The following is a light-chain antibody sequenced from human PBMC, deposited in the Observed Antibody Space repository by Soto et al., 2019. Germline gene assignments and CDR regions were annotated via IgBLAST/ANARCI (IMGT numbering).Light chain of an antibody. Sequence: ESLLTQSPGTLSLSPGERATLSCRASQSVSSNYLAWYQQKPGKAPSLLIYDISSRATGIPDRFSGSGSGTDFALTISRLEPEDAAVYFCQQYGSSPGTFGQGTKVDIK. V-gene: IGKV3-20*01. CDR1: QSVSSNY. CDR2: DIS. CDR3: QQYGSSPGT. J-gene: IGKJ1*01.